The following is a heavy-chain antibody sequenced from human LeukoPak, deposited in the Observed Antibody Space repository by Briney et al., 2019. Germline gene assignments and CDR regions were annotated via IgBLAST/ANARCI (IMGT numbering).Heavy chain of an antibody. V-gene: IGHV3-23*01. CDR3: ARVVDHDYGDYYLDY. CDR1: GFTFSSYA. J-gene: IGHJ4*02. CDR2: ISGTGGST. Sequence: PGGSLRLSCAASGFTFSSYAMSWVRQAPGRGLEWVSAISGTGGSTYYADSVKGRFTISRDNSKNTLYLRMNSLRAEDTAVYYCARVVDHDYGDYYLDYWGQGTLVTVSS. D-gene: IGHD4-17*01.